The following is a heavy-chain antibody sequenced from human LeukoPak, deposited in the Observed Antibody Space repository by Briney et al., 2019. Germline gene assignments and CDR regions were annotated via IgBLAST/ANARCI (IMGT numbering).Heavy chain of an antibody. Sequence: PGGSLRLSCAASGFTFSSYGMSWVRQAPGKGLEWVGFIRNKAYGGTTEYAASVKGRFTISRDDSKSIAYLQMNSLKTEDTAVYYCTRDGYWGQGTLVTVSS. CDR2: IRNKAYGGTT. CDR3: TRDGY. J-gene: IGHJ4*02. CDR1: GFTFSSYG. V-gene: IGHV3-49*04.